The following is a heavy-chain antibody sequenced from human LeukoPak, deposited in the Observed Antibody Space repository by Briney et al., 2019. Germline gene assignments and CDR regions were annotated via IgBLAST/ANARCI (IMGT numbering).Heavy chain of an antibody. CDR2: IYYTGNT. CDR3: ARVDSRSSGRALDY. Sequence: SETLSLTCTVSGGSISSGDYYWIWIRQPPGKGLEWIGYIYYTGNTYYNPSLKSRVTISVDTSKNQFSLKLSSVTAADTAVYYCARVDSRSSGRALDYWGQGTLVTVSS. V-gene: IGHV4-30-4*01. J-gene: IGHJ4*02. CDR1: GGSISSGDYY. D-gene: IGHD6-13*01.